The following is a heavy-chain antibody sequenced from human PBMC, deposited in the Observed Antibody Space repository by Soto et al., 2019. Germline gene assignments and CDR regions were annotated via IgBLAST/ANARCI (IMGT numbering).Heavy chain of an antibody. V-gene: IGHV3-30-3*01. J-gene: IGHJ3*02. D-gene: IGHD3-22*01. CDR3: ARESGYYYDSSGYYYSGPGDAFDI. CDR1: GFTFSSYA. CDR2: ISYDGSNK. Sequence: GGSLRLSCAASGFTFSSYAMHWVRQAPGKGLEWVAVISYDGSNKYYADSVKGRFTISRDNSKDTLYLQMNSLRAEDTAVYYCARESGYYYDSSGYYYSGPGDAFDIWGQGTMVTVS.